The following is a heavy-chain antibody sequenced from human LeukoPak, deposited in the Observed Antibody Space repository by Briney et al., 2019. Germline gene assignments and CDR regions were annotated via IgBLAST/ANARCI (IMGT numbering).Heavy chain of an antibody. V-gene: IGHV5-51*01. D-gene: IGHD4-23*01. J-gene: IGHJ4*02. CDR2: IYPGDSDT. CDR3: ALMVVTGSIDY. CDR1: GYNFIGYW. Sequence: GESLKISCKGSGYNFIGYWIGWVRQMPGKGLEWMGIIYPGDSDTRYSPSFQGQVTISADKSISTAYLQWSSLKASDTAMYYCALMVVTGSIDYWGQGTLVTVSS.